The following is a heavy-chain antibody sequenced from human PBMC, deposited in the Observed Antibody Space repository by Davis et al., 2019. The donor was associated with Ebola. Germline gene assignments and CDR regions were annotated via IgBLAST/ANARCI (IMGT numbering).Heavy chain of an antibody. CDR1: GGSISSYY. Sequence: MPSETLSLTCTVSGGSISSYYWSWIRQPPGKGLEWIGSIYYSGSTYYNPSLKSRVTISVDTSKNQFSLKLSSVTAADTAVYYCARRVGATIDYWGQGTLVTVSS. D-gene: IGHD1-26*01. V-gene: IGHV4-39*01. CDR2: IYYSGST. CDR3: ARRVGATIDY. J-gene: IGHJ4*02.